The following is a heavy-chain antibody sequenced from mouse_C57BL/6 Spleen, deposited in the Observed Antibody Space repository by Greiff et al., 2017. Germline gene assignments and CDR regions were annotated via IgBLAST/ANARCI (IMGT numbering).Heavy chain of an antibody. V-gene: IGHV5-9*01. CDR1: GFTFSSYT. Sequence: EVMLVESGGGLVKPGGSLKLSCAASGFTFSSYTMSWVRQTPEKRLEWVATISGGGGNTYYPDSVKGRFTISRDNSKNAMYLQMSSLRSEDTALYYCARPIPSLPGTYAMDYWGQGTSVTVSS. D-gene: IGHD4-1*01. J-gene: IGHJ4*01. CDR2: ISGGGGNT. CDR3: ARPIPSLPGTYAMDY.